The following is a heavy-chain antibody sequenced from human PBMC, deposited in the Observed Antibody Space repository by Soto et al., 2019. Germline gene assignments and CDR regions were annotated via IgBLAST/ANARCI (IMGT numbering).Heavy chain of an antibody. CDR3: ARGKDCSSTSCFMELNWFDP. D-gene: IGHD2-2*01. Sequence: GESLKISCKGSGYSFTSYWIGWVRQMPGKGLEWMGIIYPGDSDTRYSPSFQGQVTISADKSISTAYLQWSSLKASDTAMYYCARGKDCSSTSCFMELNWFDPWGQGTLVTVSS. CDR2: IYPGDSDT. CDR1: GYSFTSYW. V-gene: IGHV5-51*01. J-gene: IGHJ5*02.